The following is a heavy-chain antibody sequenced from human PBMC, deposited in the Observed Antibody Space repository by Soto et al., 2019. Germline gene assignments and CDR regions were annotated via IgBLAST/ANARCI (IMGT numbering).Heavy chain of an antibody. Sequence: SETLSLTCTVSGGSISSGGYYWSWIRQHPGKGLEWIGYIYYSGSTYYNPSLRSRVTISAGTSKNQFSLNLSSVTAADTAVYHCARVLGKWKHAAYFYYGMDVWGQGTTVTVSS. D-gene: IGHD1-1*01. CDR2: IYYSGST. V-gene: IGHV4-30-4*08. J-gene: IGHJ6*02. CDR1: GGSISSGGYY. CDR3: ARVLGKWKHAAYFYYGMDV.